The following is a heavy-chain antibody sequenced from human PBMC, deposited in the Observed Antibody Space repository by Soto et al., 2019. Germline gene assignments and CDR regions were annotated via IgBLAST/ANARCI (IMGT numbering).Heavy chain of an antibody. J-gene: IGHJ3*01. V-gene: IGHV4-30-4*01. CDR1: GGSISSGGYY. D-gene: IGHD3-9*01. CDR2: IYYSGST. CDR3: AVSQSTTVLRYFDCLLAFDF. Sequence: SETLSLTCAVSGGSISSGGYYWSWIRQPPGKGLEWIGYIYYSGSTYYNPSLKSRVTMSVDTSKNQYSLKLISVKTANTAVYYCAVSQSTTVLRYFDCLLAFDFWGQGTMVTVSS.